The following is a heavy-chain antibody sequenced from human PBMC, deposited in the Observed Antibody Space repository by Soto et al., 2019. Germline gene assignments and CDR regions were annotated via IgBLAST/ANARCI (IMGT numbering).Heavy chain of an antibody. V-gene: IGHV4-34*01. CDR3: ARGDWSGTLDY. J-gene: IGHJ4*02. Sequence: SETLSPTCTVYGGSFSGYYWTWIRLPPGKGLEWIGEINHTGSTTSSPSLKSRVTISLDTSNNHFSLSVTSVTAADTAIYYCARGDWSGTLDYWGRGTLVTVSS. CDR1: GGSFSGYY. CDR2: INHTGST. D-gene: IGHD1-7*01.